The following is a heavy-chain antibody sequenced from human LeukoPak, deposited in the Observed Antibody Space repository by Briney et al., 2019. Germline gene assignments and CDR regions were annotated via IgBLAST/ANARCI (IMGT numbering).Heavy chain of an antibody. D-gene: IGHD3-10*01. CDR3: ARRGGSGNYYSDY. CDR1: GGSFRGYY. Sequence: SETLSLTCAVYGGSFRGYYWSWIRQPPGKGLEWIGEINHSGSTNYNPSLKSRVTISVDTSKNQFSLKLSSVTAADTAVYYCARRGGSGNYYSDYWGQGTLVTVSS. V-gene: IGHV4-34*01. J-gene: IGHJ4*02. CDR2: INHSGST.